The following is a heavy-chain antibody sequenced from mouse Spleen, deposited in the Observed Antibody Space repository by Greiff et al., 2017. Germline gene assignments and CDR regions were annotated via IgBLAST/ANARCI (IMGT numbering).Heavy chain of an antibody. CDR2: FYPGSGSI. J-gene: IGHJ1*01. CDR1: GYTFTEYT. V-gene: IGHV1-62-2*01. D-gene: IGHD2-4*01. CDR3: ARHEGGNYDDSYWYFDV. Sequence: QVQLKESGAELVKPGASVKLSCKASGYTFTEYTIHWVKQRSGQGLEWIGWFYPGSGSIKYNEKFKDKATLTADKSSSTVYMELSRLTSEDSAVYFCARHEGGNYDDSYWYFDVWGAGTTVTVSS.